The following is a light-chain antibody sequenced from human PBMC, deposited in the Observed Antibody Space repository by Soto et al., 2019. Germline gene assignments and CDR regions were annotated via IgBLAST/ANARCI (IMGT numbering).Light chain of an antibody. V-gene: IGKV3-15*01. CDR3: QHYGSSALT. Sequence: EIVMTQSPATLSVSPGERATLSCRASQSFSSNLAWYQQQPGQAPRLLIYGASTGATGLPARFSGSGSGTDFTLTISRLEPEDFAVYYCQHYGSSALTFGGGTKVDIK. CDR2: GAS. J-gene: IGKJ4*01. CDR1: QSFSSN.